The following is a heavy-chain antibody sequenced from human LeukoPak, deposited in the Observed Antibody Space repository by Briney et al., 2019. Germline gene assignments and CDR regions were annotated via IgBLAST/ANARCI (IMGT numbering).Heavy chain of an antibody. V-gene: IGHV3-23*01. CDR3: ANEIRPNDY. CDR2: ISISGSKT. CDR1: EFDFSSHA. D-gene: IGHD4-17*01. J-gene: IGHJ4*02. Sequence: GESLILSCAASEFDFSSHAMTWVRQAPGKGLEWVSAISISGSKTYYADSVKGRFTISRDNSKNTLYLQMNSLRAEDTAVYYCANEIRPNDYWGQGTQVTVSS.